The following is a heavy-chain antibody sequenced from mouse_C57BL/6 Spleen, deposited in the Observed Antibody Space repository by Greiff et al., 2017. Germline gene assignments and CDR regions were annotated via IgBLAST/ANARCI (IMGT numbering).Heavy chain of an antibody. CDR2: IDPSDSYT. J-gene: IGHJ3*01. Sequence: QVQLQQPGAELVMPGASVKLSCKASGYTFTSYWMHWVKQRPGQGLEWIGEIDPSDSYTNYNQKFKGKSTLTVDKSSSTAYMQLSSLTSEDSAVYYCARSRGYDYDAWFAYWGQGTLVTVSA. CDR1: GYTFTSYW. CDR3: ARSRGYDYDAWFAY. D-gene: IGHD2-4*01. V-gene: IGHV1-69*01.